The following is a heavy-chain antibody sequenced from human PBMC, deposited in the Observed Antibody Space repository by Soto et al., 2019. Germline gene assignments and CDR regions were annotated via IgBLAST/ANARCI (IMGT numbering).Heavy chain of an antibody. Sequence: EVQLLESGGGLVQPGGSLRLSCAASGCTFSNSAMSWVRQAPGKGLEWVSVIRTTGTSTYYADSVKGRFTVSRDNSYNTVFLQMNSLRPDDTAVYHCAKGGDVWGSYHAGFQQWGQGTLVIVSS. J-gene: IGHJ1*01. D-gene: IGHD3-16*02. CDR2: IRTTGTST. CDR1: GCTFSNSA. V-gene: IGHV3-23*01. CDR3: AKGGDVWGSYHAGFQQ.